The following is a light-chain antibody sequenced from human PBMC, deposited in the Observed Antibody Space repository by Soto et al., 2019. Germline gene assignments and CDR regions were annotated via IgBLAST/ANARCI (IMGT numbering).Light chain of an antibody. V-gene: IGLV3-10*01. Sequence: SYELTQPPSVSVSPGQTARITCSGDTLSRKYAYWYQRKSGQAPVVVIYDDNKRPSGVPESFSGSSPGTVATLTISGAQVDDEGAYSCYSVDSSGHQRVFGGGTKLTVL. CDR1: TLSRKY. CDR2: DDN. J-gene: IGLJ3*02. CDR3: YSVDSSGHQRV.